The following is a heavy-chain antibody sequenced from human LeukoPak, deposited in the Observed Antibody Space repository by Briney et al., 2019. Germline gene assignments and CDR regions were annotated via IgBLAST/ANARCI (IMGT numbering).Heavy chain of an antibody. CDR1: GGSISSSSYY. Sequence: PSETLSLTCTVSGGSISSSSYYWGWIRQPPGKGLEWIGSIYYSGSTYYNPSLKSRVAISVDTSKNQFSLKLSSVTAADTAVYYCARVCGSGSRQITYYYYYGMDVWGQGTTVNVSS. D-gene: IGHD3-10*01. CDR2: IYYSGST. J-gene: IGHJ6*02. V-gene: IGHV4-39*07. CDR3: ARVCGSGSRQITYYYYYGMDV.